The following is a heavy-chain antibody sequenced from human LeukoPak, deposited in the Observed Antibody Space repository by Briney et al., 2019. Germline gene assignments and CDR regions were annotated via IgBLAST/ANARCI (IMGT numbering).Heavy chain of an antibody. J-gene: IGHJ4*02. CDR2: IYYSGSS. D-gene: IGHD3-10*01. Sequence: SETLSLICTVSGGSISNYYWSWIRQPPGKGLEWIGYIYYSGSSNYNPSLKSRVTISVDTSKDQFSLKLSSVTAADTAVYYCARNRASGTPYFDYWGQGLLVTVSS. CDR1: GGSISNYY. CDR3: ARNRASGTPYFDY. V-gene: IGHV4-59*08.